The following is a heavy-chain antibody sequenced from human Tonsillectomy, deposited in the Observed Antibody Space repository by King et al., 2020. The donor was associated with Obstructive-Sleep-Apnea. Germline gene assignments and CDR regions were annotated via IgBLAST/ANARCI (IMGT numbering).Heavy chain of an antibody. CDR1: GGSISRYY. Sequence: VQLQESGPGLVKPSETLSLTCTVSGGSISRYYWSWIRQPPGKGLEWIGYIYYSGSTNYNPSLKRRVTISVDTSKNQFSLKLSSLPAADTAVYYFARVRTYYYDSSGYPIYYFDYWGQGTLVTVSS. CDR2: IYYSGST. V-gene: IGHV4-59*01. CDR3: ARVRTYYYDSSGYPIYYFDY. D-gene: IGHD3-22*01. J-gene: IGHJ4*02.